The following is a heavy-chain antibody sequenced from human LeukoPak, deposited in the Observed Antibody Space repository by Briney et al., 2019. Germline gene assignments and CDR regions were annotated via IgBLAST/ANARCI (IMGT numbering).Heavy chain of an antibody. CDR2: INAGNGNT. V-gene: IGHV1-3*01. J-gene: IGHJ4*02. Sequence: ASVKVSCKASGYTFTSYAMHWVRQAPGQRLEWMGWINAGNGNTKYSQKFQGRVTITRDTSASTAYMELSSLRSEDTAVYYCARGPPFFLVVPAAIPPLGFDYWGQGTLVTVSS. D-gene: IGHD2-2*01. CDR1: GYTFTSYA. CDR3: ARGPPFFLVVPAAIPPLGFDY.